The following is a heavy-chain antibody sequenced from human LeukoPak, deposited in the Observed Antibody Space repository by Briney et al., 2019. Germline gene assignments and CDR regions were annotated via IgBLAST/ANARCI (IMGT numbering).Heavy chain of an antibody. CDR2: INPSGGST. J-gene: IGHJ3*02. D-gene: IGHD3-22*01. CDR1: GYTFTSYY. Sequence: ASVKVSCKASGYTFTSYYMHWVRQAPGQGLEWMGIINPSGGSTSYAQKFQGRVTMTRDTSASTVYMELSSLRSEDTAVYYCARGPHYYDSSGYCIKNAFDIWGQGTMVTVSS. V-gene: IGHV1-46*01. CDR3: ARGPHYYDSSGYCIKNAFDI.